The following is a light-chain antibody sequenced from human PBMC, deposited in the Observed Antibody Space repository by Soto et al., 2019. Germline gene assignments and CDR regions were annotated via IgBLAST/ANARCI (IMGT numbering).Light chain of an antibody. Sequence: AIQVTQSPSSLSASVGDRVTITCRASQDIIGALAWYQQKPGKPPRLLIYDVSTLESGVPSRFSGSSSGTEFTLTISSLQSEDFGTYLCQQFNSYPITFGHGTRLEIK. V-gene: IGKV1-13*02. CDR3: QQFNSYPIT. CDR2: DVS. J-gene: IGKJ5*01. CDR1: QDIIGA.